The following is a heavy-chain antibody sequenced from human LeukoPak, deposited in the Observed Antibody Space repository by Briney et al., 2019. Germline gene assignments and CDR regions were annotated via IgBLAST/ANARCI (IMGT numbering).Heavy chain of an antibody. CDR1: GYTFTSYY. V-gene: IGHV1-46*01. CDR2: INPSGGST. D-gene: IGHD2-2*01. J-gene: IGHJ4*02. CDR3: ARDRYCSSTSCYAVGDY. Sequence: GASVKVSCKASGYTFTSYYMHWVRQAPGQGLEWMGIINPSGGSTSYAQKFQGRVTMTRDMSTSTVYMELSSLRSEDTAVYYCARDRYCSSTSCYAVGDYWGQGTLVTVSS.